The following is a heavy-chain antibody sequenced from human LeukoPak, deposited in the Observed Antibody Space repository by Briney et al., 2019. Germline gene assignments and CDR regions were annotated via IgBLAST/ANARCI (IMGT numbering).Heavy chain of an antibody. V-gene: IGHV3-30*02. J-gene: IGHJ6*03. CDR2: IRYDGSNK. Sequence: GGSLRLSCAASGFTFSSYGMHWVRQAPGKGLEWVAFIRYDGSNKYYADSVKGRFAISRDNSKNTLYLQMNSLRAEDTAVYYCAKAPIYGDYPPGYYYYMDVWGKGTTVTISS. CDR3: AKAPIYGDYPPGYYYYMDV. D-gene: IGHD4-17*01. CDR1: GFTFSSYG.